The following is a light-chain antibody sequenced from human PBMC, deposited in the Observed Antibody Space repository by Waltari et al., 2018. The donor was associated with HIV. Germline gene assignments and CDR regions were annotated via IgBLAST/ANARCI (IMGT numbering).Light chain of an antibody. CDR2: END. V-gene: IGLV1-51*02. J-gene: IGLJ3*02. CDR1: RSTIGYNS. Sequence: QSVLTQPPSVSAAPGQRVTVSCSGSRSTIGYNSVSWYQHLPGAAPKLLISENDQRPSGIPDRFSASKSDTSATLGISGPQTGDEADYYCQVWDSDLNAVVFGGGTRVTVL. CDR3: QVWDSDLNAVV.